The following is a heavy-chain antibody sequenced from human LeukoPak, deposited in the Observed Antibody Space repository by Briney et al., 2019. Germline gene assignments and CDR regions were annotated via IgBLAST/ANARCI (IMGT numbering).Heavy chain of an antibody. CDR2: LYSGGST. D-gene: IGHD3-22*01. J-gene: IGHJ6*02. CDR1: GFTVSSNY. CDR3: ARGQPDSSGQWGLASYYYYYGMDV. Sequence: GGSLRLSCAASGFTVSSNYMSWVRQAPGKGLQWVSVLYSGGSTSYADSVKGRLTISRENSKNTLNLQMNSLRAEDTAVYYCARGQPDSSGQWGLASYYYYYGMDVWGQGTTVTVSS. V-gene: IGHV3-66*01.